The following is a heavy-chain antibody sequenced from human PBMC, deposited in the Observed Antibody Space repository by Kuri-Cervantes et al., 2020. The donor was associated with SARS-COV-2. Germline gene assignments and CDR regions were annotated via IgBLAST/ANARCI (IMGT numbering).Heavy chain of an antibody. Sequence: SETLSLTCAVSGGSVSGYYWGWIRQPPGKGLEWIGSIYYSGSTYYNPSLKSRVTISVDTSKNQFSLKLSSVTAADTAVYYCASAQGPYYYDSSGYYRFDYWGQGTLVTVSS. V-gene: IGHV4-39*01. CDR1: GGSVSGYY. D-gene: IGHD3-22*01. CDR3: ASAQGPYYYDSSGYYRFDY. CDR2: IYYSGST. J-gene: IGHJ4*02.